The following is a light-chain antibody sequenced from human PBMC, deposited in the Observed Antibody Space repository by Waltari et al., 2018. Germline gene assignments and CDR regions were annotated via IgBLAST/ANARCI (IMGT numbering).Light chain of an antibody. CDR2: HVS. Sequence: HSGLTQPASVSGSPGQSITIPCTGTSSDIGFYTVVSWYQQHPGKAPRVMIYHVSNRPSVVSDRFSGSKSGNTASLTISGLQPEDEADYYCASETSTTTLYVFGSGTKVTVL. CDR1: SSDIGFYTV. J-gene: IGLJ1*01. V-gene: IGLV2-14*03. CDR3: ASETSTTTLYV.